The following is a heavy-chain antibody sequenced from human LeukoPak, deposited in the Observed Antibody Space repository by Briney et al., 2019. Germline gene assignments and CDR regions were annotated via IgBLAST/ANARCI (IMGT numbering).Heavy chain of an antibody. CDR1: GYTFTSYG. J-gene: IGHJ4*02. Sequence: ASVKVSCKASGYTFTSYGISWVRQAPGQGLEWMGWISAYNGNTNYAQKLQGRVTMTTDTSTSTAYMELRSLRSDDTAVYYCARAATTAAVYYFDYWGQGTLVTVSS. V-gene: IGHV1-18*01. CDR2: ISAYNGNT. CDR3: ARAATTAAVYYFDY. D-gene: IGHD6-13*01.